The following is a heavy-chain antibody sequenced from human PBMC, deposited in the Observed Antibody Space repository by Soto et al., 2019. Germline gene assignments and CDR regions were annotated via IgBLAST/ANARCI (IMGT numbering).Heavy chain of an antibody. CDR3: ASNPYSSGWWDDFDI. J-gene: IGHJ3*02. V-gene: IGHV3-53*01. Sequence: PGGSLRGSCSASGFTDSSNYMSWVRQAPGKGLEWVSVIYSGGSTYYADSVKGRFTISRDNSKNTLYLQMNSLRAEDTAGYYCASNPYSSGWWDDFDIRGQRPIVPVSS. CDR2: IYSGGST. CDR1: GFTDSSNY. D-gene: IGHD6-19*01.